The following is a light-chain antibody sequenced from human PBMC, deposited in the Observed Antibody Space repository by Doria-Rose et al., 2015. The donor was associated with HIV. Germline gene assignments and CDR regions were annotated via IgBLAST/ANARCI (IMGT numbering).Light chain of an antibody. CDR3: QQYYDTPS. CDR2: WAS. J-gene: IGKJ3*01. Sequence: TQSPESLGTSLGERATLNCKSNQSLLYTSKNYLAWYQQKPGQPPKLLIYWASTRQSGVPARFSGSGSGTDFTLTINSLEAEDVAVYYCQQYYDTPSFGPGTTVDIK. V-gene: IGKV4-1*01. CDR1: QSLLYTSKNY.